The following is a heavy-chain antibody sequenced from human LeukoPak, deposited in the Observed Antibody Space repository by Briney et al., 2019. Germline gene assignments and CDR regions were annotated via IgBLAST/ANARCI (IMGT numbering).Heavy chain of an antibody. CDR3: SRYYYDSSDYRAFDY. D-gene: IGHD3-22*01. CDR1: GFTFSDHY. Sequence: GGSLRLFCAASGFTFSDHYMDWVRQAPGKGLEWVARTRNKANSYTTEYAASVKGRFTISRDDSKNSLYLQMNSLKTEDTAVYYCSRYYYDSSDYRAFDYWGQGTLVTVSS. CDR2: TRNKANSYTT. V-gene: IGHV3-72*01. J-gene: IGHJ4*02.